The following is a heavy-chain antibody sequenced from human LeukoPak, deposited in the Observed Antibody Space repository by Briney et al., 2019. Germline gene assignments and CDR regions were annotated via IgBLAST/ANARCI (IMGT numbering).Heavy chain of an antibody. D-gene: IGHD1-26*01. V-gene: IGHV1-46*01. Sequence: ASVKVSCKASGYTFTSYCIHWVRQAPGQGLEWMAIINPSDGSTSFAQEFQGRVTMTRDTSTSTVYMELSSLRSEDTAVYYCARARFPDSGAYDWFDPWGQGTLVIVSS. CDR2: INPSDGST. CDR1: GYTFTSYC. CDR3: ARARFPDSGAYDWFDP. J-gene: IGHJ5*02.